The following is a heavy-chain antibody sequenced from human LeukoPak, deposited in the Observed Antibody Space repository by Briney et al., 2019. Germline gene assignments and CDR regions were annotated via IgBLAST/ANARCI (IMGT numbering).Heavy chain of an antibody. Sequence: ASVEVSCKASGGTFSSYAISWVRQAPGQGLEWMGRIIPIFGIANYAQKFQGRVTITADKSTSTAYMELSSLRSEDTAVYYCARASGSYFGDDAFDIWGQGTMVTVSS. J-gene: IGHJ3*02. D-gene: IGHD1-26*01. V-gene: IGHV1-69*04. CDR2: IIPIFGIA. CDR1: GGTFSSYA. CDR3: ARASGSYFGDDAFDI.